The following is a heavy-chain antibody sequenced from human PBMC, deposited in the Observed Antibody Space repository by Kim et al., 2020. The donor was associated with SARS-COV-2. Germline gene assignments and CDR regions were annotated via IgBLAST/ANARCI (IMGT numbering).Heavy chain of an antibody. CDR3: ARVWRYFDWLSQSYYYYGMDV. D-gene: IGHD3-9*01. CDR1: GGSISSYY. Sequence: SETLSLTCTVSGGSISSYYWSWIRQPPGKGLEWIGYIYYSGSTNYNPSLKSRVTISVDTSKNQFSLKLSSVTAADTAVYYCARVWRYFDWLSQSYYYYGMDVWGQGTTVTVSS. V-gene: IGHV4-59*01. J-gene: IGHJ6*02. CDR2: IYYSGST.